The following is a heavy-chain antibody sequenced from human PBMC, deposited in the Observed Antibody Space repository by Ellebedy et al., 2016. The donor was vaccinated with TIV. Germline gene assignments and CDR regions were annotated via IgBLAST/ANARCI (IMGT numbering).Heavy chain of an antibody. CDR1: GGSITSEACY. CDR2: SDYSGST. CDR3: ARGGSTIRGVIGY. D-gene: IGHD3-16*01. Sequence: MPSETLSPTCTLSGGSITSEACYWSWIRQYPGKSLEWIGFSDYSGSTNYNASLKGRVEISIDKSTNQFSLKLTSVTAADTAVYFCARGGSTIRGVIGYWGQGTLVTVSS. V-gene: IGHV4-31*03. J-gene: IGHJ4*02.